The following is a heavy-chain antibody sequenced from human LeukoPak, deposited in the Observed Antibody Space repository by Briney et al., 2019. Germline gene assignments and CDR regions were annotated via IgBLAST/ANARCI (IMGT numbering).Heavy chain of an antibody. V-gene: IGHV1-69*04. CDR1: GGTFSGYA. J-gene: IGHJ4*02. CDR2: IIPILGIA. CDR3: AMRAIAARPPGDY. D-gene: IGHD6-6*01. Sequence: SVKVSCKASGGTFSGYAISWVRQAPGQGLEWMGRIIPILGIANYAQKFQGRVTITADKSTSTAYMELSSLRSEDTAVYYCAMRAIAARPPGDYWGQGTLVTVSS.